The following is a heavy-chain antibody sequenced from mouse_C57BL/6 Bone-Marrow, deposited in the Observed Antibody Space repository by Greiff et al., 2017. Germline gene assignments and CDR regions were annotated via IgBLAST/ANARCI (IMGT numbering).Heavy chain of an antibody. V-gene: IGHV5-17*01. CDR1: GFTFSDYG. J-gene: IGHJ4*01. Sequence: EVKLVESGGGLVKPGGSLKLSCAASGFTFSDYGMHWVRQAPEKGLEWVAYISSGSSTIYYADTVKGRFTISRDNAKNTLFLQMTSLRSEDTAMYYCARPTGDWAMDYWGQGTSVTVSS. D-gene: IGHD1-1*01. CDR3: ARPTGDWAMDY. CDR2: ISSGSSTI.